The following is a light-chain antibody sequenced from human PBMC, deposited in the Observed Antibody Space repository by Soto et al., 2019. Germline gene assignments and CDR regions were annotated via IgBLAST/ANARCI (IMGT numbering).Light chain of an antibody. J-gene: IGKJ3*01. CDR2: AAS. V-gene: IGKV1-39*01. CDR1: QSISSY. CDR3: QQSYSTRHSA. Sequence: DIQMTQSPSSLSASVGDRVTITCRASQSISSYLNWYQQKPGKAPKLLIYAASSLQSGVPSRFSGSGSGTDFTLTISSLQPEDFATYYCQQSYSTRHSAFGPGTKVDIK.